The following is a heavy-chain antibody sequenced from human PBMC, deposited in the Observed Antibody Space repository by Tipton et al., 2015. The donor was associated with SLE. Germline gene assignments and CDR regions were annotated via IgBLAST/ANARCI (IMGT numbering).Heavy chain of an antibody. D-gene: IGHD6-6*01. CDR2: ISYDGGD. CDR3: ARGGGVESPSSSLFDY. Sequence: RSLRLSCSASGFTFSNYAIHWVRQAPGKGLEWVAIISYDGGDDYADSVKGRFTISRDNSKNTVFLQMNSLRPGDTALYYCARGGGVESPSSSLFDYWGLGTLVTVSS. V-gene: IGHV3-30*04. CDR1: GFTFSNYA. J-gene: IGHJ4*02.